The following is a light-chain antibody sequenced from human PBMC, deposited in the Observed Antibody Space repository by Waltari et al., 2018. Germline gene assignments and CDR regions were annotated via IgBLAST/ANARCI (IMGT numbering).Light chain of an antibody. Sequence: SHELTQPPSVSVSPGQTARITCSGAVLATQYTSWYQQNPGQAPVLVMFKNNERPSGIPERFFGSRSETTVTLMIIGAQEGDEADYYCQSSDITGTYGVFGGGTKLTVL. CDR1: VLATQY. CDR2: KNN. CDR3: QSSDITGTYGV. J-gene: IGLJ3*02. V-gene: IGLV3-25*03.